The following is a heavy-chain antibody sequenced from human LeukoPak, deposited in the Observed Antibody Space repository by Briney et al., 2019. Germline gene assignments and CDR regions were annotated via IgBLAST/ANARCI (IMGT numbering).Heavy chain of an antibody. Sequence: SVKISCKASGGTRSSDAISRVPQAPRQVLEWMGGIIPIFGTANYAQKCQGRVTITADESTSTACMELSSLRSEDTAVYYCARKWDLTGYYSCFDPWGQGTLVTVSS. CDR1: GGTRSSDA. J-gene: IGHJ5*02. D-gene: IGHD3-9*01. V-gene: IGHV1-69*13. CDR3: ARKWDLTGYYSCFDP. CDR2: IIPIFGTA.